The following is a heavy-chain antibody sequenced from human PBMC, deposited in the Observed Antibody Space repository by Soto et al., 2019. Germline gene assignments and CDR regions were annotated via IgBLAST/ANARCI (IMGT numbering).Heavy chain of an antibody. CDR2: IYPGDSDT. D-gene: IGHD2-21*02. Sequence: PGESLKIFCKGSGYSFTSYWIGWVRQMPGKGLEWMGIIYPGDSDTRYSPSFQGQVTISADKSISTAYLQWSSLKASDTAMYYCARSRVVVTAIPYYFDYWGQGTLVTVSS. J-gene: IGHJ4*02. V-gene: IGHV5-51*01. CDR3: ARSRVVVTAIPYYFDY. CDR1: GYSFTSYW.